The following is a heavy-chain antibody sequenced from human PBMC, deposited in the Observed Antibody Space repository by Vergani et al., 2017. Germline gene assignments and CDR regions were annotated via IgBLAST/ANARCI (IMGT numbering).Heavy chain of an antibody. Sequence: QLQLQESGPGLVKPSETLSLTCTVSGGSISSSSYYWGWIRQPPGKGLEWIGSIYYSGSTYYNPSLKSRVTISVDTSKNQFSLKLSSVTAADTAVYYCARGHTRGGVVHLGELSLPFDYWGQGTLVTVSS. D-gene: IGHD3-16*02. CDR1: GGSISSSSYY. CDR2: IYYSGST. V-gene: IGHV4-39*07. CDR3: ARGHTRGGVVHLGELSLPFDY. J-gene: IGHJ4*02.